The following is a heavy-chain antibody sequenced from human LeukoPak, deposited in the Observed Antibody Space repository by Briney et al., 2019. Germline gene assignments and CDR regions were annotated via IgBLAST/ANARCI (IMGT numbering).Heavy chain of an antibody. D-gene: IGHD1-26*01. J-gene: IGHJ3*02. V-gene: IGHV1-69*05. Sequence: ASVKVSCKASGGTFSSYAISWVRQAPGQGLEWMGGIIPIFGTANYAQKFQGRVTMTRDMSTSTVYMELSSLRSEDTAVYYCATVVGATLPFDIWGQGTMVTVSS. CDR2: IIPIFGTA. CDR3: ATVVGATLPFDI. CDR1: GGTFSSYA.